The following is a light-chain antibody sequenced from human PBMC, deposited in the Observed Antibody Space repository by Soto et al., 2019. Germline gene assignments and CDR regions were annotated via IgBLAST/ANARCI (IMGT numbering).Light chain of an antibody. CDR1: SSDVGGYYY. CDR2: EVS. V-gene: IGLV2-11*01. CDR3: CSYAGSSTWV. Sequence: QSALTQPRSMSGSPGHSVTISCTGSSSDVGGYYYVAWYQQHPGRAPELIISEVSKRPSGVPDRFSGSKSGNTASLTISGLQAEDEADYCCSYAGSSTWVFGGGTKVTVL. J-gene: IGLJ3*02.